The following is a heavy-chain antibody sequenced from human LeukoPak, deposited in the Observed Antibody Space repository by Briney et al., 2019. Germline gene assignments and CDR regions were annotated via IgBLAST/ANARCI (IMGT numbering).Heavy chain of an antibody. D-gene: IGHD1-1*01. CDR1: GFTFSNDW. V-gene: IGHV3-49*03. CDR3: TRDRGAYNLYDY. CDR2: IRSKAYGETA. Sequence: GGSLRLSCAVFGFTFSNDWMSWIRQAPGKGLEWVGFIRSKAYGETADYAASVKGRFTIPRDDSKAIAYLQMNSLKTEDTAVYHCTRDRGAYNLYDYWGQGTLVTVSS. J-gene: IGHJ4*02.